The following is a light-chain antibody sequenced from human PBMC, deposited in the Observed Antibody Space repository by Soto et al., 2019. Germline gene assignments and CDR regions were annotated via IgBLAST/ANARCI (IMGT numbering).Light chain of an antibody. V-gene: IGLV2-14*01. CDR1: SSDVGGYNY. CDR2: DVS. J-gene: IGLJ1*01. CDR3: SSYTSSSTLGYV. Sequence: QSALTQPASVSGSHGQSITISCTGTSSDVGGYNYVSWYQQHPGKSPKLMIHDVSNRPSGVSNRFSGSKSGNTASLTISGLQAEDEADYYCSSYTSSSTLGYVFGTGTKVTVL.